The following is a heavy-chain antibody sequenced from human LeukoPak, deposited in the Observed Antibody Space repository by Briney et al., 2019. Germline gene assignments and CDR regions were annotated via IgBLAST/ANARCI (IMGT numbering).Heavy chain of an antibody. CDR2: ISWNSGKI. V-gene: IGHV3-9*01. D-gene: IGHD3-9*01. CDR3: VKDRDYDILTGPFDY. CDR1: GFTFDDYA. Sequence: PGRSLRLSCAASGFTFDDYAMHWVRQAPGKGLEWVSSISWNSGKIGYADSVKGRFTIPRDNAKNSLYLQMNSLRAEDTALYYCVKDRDYDILTGPFDYWGQGTLVTVSS. J-gene: IGHJ4*02.